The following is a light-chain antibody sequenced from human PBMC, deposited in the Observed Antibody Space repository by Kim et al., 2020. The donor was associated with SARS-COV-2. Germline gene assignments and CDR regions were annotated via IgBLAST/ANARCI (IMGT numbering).Light chain of an antibody. CDR1: QSVSRSS. V-gene: IGKV3-20*01. CDR3: QQYGSSPPWT. CDR2: GAS. J-gene: IGKJ1*01. Sequence: PGDSATLSCRASQSVSRSSLAWYQQTPGQAPRLLIYGASSRATGIPDRFSGSGSGTDFTLTISRLEPEDFAVYYCQQYGSSPPWTFGQGTKVDIK.